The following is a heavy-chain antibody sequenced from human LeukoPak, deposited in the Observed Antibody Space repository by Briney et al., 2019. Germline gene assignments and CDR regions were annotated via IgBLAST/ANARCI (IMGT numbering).Heavy chain of an antibody. J-gene: IGHJ4*02. V-gene: IGHV1-69*13. CDR1: GGTFSSYA. CDR3: ARDRTDNIVVVPAAY. Sequence: SAKVSCKASGGTFSSYAISWVRQAPGQGLEWMGGIIPIFGTANYAQKFQGRVTITADESTSTAYMELSSLRSEDTAVYYCARDRTDNIVVVPAAYWGQGTLVTVSS. CDR2: IIPIFGTA. D-gene: IGHD2-2*01.